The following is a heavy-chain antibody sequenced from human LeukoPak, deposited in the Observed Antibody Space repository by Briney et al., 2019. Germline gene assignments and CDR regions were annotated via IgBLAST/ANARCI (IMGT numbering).Heavy chain of an antibody. CDR1: GYTFTGHY. D-gene: IGHD3-22*01. CDR2: INPNSGGT. Sequence: RASVKVSCKAFGYTFTGHYMHWVRQAPGQGLEWMGWINPNSGGTNYAQKFQGRITMTRDTSISTVYMELSRLRSDDTAVYYCARDMYSESSGRFDPWGQGTLVIVSS. CDR3: ARDMYSESSGRFDP. J-gene: IGHJ5*02. V-gene: IGHV1-2*02.